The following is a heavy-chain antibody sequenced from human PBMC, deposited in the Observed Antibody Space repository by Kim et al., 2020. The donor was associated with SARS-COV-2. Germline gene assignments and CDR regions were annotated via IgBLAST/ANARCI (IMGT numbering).Heavy chain of an antibody. V-gene: IGHV1-69*13. J-gene: IGHJ3*02. D-gene: IGHD2-2*01. CDR2: IIPIFDTA. CDR1: GGTFNNYA. CDR3: ARERGGDIIVAVPAPDAFDI. Sequence: SVKVSCRASGGTFNNYAISWVRQAPGHGLEWMGGIIPIFDTANYAQKFQGRVTITADESTSTAYMELSSLRSEDTAVYYCARERGGDIIVAVPAPDAFDIWGQGTRVTVSS.